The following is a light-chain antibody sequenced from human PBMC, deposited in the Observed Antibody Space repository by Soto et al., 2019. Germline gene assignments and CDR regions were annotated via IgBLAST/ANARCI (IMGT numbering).Light chain of an antibody. CDR3: QSYDSSLSVWV. CDR1: SSNIGAGYD. CDR2: GNS. J-gene: IGLJ3*02. V-gene: IGLV1-40*01. Sequence: QSVRTQPPSVSGAPGHRVTVSCTGSSSNIGAGYDVHWYQQLPGTAPKLLIYGNSNRPSGVPDRFSGSKSGTSASLAITGLQAEDEADYYCQSYDSSLSVWVFGGGTKLTVL.